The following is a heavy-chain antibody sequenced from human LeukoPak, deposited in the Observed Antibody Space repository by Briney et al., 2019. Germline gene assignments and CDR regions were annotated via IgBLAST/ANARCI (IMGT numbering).Heavy chain of an antibody. Sequence: ASVKVSCKASGYTFTGYYMHWVRQAPGQGLAWMGWINPNSGGTNYAQKFQGRVTMTRDTSISTAYMELSRLRSDDTAVYYCAKDMVRGLGRYYYYYYMDVWGKGTTVTISS. V-gene: IGHV1-2*02. CDR3: AKDMVRGLGRYYYYYYMDV. D-gene: IGHD3-10*01. CDR1: GYTFTGYY. CDR2: INPNSGGT. J-gene: IGHJ6*03.